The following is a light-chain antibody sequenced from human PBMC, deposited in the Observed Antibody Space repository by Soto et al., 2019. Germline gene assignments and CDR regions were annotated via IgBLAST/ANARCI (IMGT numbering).Light chain of an antibody. V-gene: IGKV3-11*01. J-gene: IGKJ1*01. CDR1: QTVTSF. Sequence: EIVLTQSPATLSLSPGERATLSCRASQTVTSFLAWYQQKPGQAPRLLIYGASNRATDIPARFSGSGSGTDFTLTISSLEPEDFAVYYCQDRDLWPPTWTFGQGTKVEIK. CDR2: GAS. CDR3: QDRDLWPPTWT.